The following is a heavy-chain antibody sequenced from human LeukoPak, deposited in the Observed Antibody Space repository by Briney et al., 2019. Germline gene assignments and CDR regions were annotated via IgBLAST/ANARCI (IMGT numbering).Heavy chain of an antibody. CDR1: GFTVSSNY. Sequence: GGSLRLSCAASGFTVSSNYMTWVRQAPGKGLEWVSVIYSGGSTYYADSVKGRFTISRDNSKNTLYLQMDSLRVEDTAVHYCARGPHYFDSWGQGTLVTVSS. V-gene: IGHV3-53*01. CDR2: IYSGGST. CDR3: ARGPHYFDS. J-gene: IGHJ4*02.